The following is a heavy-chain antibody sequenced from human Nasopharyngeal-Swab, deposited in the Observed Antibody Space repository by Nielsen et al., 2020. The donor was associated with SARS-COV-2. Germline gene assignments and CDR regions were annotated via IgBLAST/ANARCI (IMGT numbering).Heavy chain of an antibody. J-gene: IGHJ4*02. CDR3: TTDFYFDY. CDR1: GFISSASA. CDR2: IGDKDHNYAT. Sequence: GGSLRLSCAASGFISSASAMHWVRQAPGKGLEWLGRIGDKDHNYATTYGASVKGRFTISRDDSKNTAFLQMDSLKTEDTALYYCTTDFYFDYWGQGTLVTVSS. V-gene: IGHV3-73*01.